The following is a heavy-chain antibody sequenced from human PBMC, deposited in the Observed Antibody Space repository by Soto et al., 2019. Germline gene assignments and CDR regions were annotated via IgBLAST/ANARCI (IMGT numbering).Heavy chain of an antibody. D-gene: IGHD3-22*01. CDR3: ARAFNPDHNYYDSSGQDAFDI. J-gene: IGHJ3*02. V-gene: IGHV3-21*01. Sequence: PGGSLRLSCAASGFTFSSYSMNWVRQAPGKGLEWVSSISSSSSYIYYADSVKGRFTISRDNAKNSLYLQMNSLRAEDTAVYYCARAFNPDHNYYDSSGQDAFDIWGQGTMVTVSS. CDR1: GFTFSSYS. CDR2: ISSSSSYI.